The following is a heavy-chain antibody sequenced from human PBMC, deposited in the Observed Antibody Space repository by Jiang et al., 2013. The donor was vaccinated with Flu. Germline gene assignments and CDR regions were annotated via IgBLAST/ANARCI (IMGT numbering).Heavy chain of an antibody. D-gene: IGHD6-13*01. J-gene: IGHJ4*02. CDR1: GFTFSSYA. CDR2: ISGSGGST. V-gene: IGHV3-23*01. CDR3: AKDHRVYSSSWYGGDFDY. Sequence: ASGFTFSSYAMSWVRQAPGKGLEWVSAISGSGGSTYYADSVKGRFTISRDNSKNTLYLQMNSLRAEDTAVYYCAKDHRVYSSSWYGGDFDYWGQGTLVTVSS.